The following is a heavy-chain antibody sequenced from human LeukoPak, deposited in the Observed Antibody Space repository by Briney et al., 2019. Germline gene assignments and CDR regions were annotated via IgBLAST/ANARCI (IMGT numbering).Heavy chain of an antibody. CDR2: IYSTGST. CDR1: KFSVSSNY. V-gene: IGHV3-66*01. Sequence: PGGSLRLSCAASKFSVSSNYMAWVRQAPGKGLEWVSVIYSTGSTYYADSVKGRFTISRDNTKNTLYLQMNSLRAEDTAVYYCSTIDHWGQGTLVTVSS. J-gene: IGHJ4*02. CDR3: STIDH.